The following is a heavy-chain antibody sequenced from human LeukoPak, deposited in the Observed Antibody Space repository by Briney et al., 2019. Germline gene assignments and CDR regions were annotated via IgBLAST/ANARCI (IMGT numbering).Heavy chain of an antibody. CDR1: GGTFSSYA. CDR2: IIPIFGTA. Sequence: ASVKVSCKASGGTFSSYAISWVRQAPGQGLEWMGGIIPIFGTANYAQKFQGRVTITADKSTSTAYMELSSLRSEDTAVYDCVRYSYGNDYFDYWGQGTLVTVSS. J-gene: IGHJ4*02. D-gene: IGHD5-18*01. CDR3: VRYSYGNDYFDY. V-gene: IGHV1-69*06.